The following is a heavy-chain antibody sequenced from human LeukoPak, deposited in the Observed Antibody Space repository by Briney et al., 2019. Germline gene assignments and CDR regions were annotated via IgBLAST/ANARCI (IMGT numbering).Heavy chain of an antibody. CDR1: GFIFSNYN. Sequence: GGSLRLSCAASGFIFSNYNMNWVRQTPGKGLEWVSSITSSSSFIYYADSVKGRFTISRDNAKNSLYLHMDSLRAEDTAVYYCARGRTYCNGGSCYYFDYWGQGIQVTVSS. V-gene: IGHV3-21*01. CDR3: ARGRTYCNGGSCYYFDY. J-gene: IGHJ4*02. CDR2: ITSSSSFI. D-gene: IGHD2-15*01.